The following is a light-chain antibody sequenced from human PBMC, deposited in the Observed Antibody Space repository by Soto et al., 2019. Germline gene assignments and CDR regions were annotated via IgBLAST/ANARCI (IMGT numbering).Light chain of an antibody. CDR3: QQNYKTLIT. V-gene: IGKV1-39*01. Sequence: DIQMTQSPSSLSASVGDRVTITCRASQNIYTFLNWYQQKPGEAPKLLIFAASSLHTGVSSRFSGSGSGTDFTLTISSLQHEDFATYFCQQNYKTLITFGQGTRLDIK. J-gene: IGKJ5*01. CDR2: AAS. CDR1: QNIYTF.